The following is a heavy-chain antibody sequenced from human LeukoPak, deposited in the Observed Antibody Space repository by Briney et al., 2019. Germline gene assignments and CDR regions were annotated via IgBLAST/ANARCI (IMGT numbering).Heavy chain of an antibody. J-gene: IGHJ2*01. Sequence: SETLSLTCTVSGGSISSSSYYWGWIRQPPGKGLEWIGSIYYSGSTYYNPSLKSRVTISVDTSKNQFSLKLSSVTAADTAVYYCARVPETYYDILTGYSPHWYFDLWGRGTLVTVSS. V-gene: IGHV4-39*01. CDR2: IYYSGST. CDR3: ARVPETYYDILTGYSPHWYFDL. CDR1: GGSISSSSYY. D-gene: IGHD3-9*01.